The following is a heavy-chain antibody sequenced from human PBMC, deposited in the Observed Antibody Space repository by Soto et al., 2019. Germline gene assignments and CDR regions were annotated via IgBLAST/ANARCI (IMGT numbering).Heavy chain of an antibody. D-gene: IGHD3-10*01. V-gene: IGHV4-31*02. J-gene: IGHJ6*02. CDR3: ARDKGGAALKGSGMDV. CDR1: GGSIGSRDYY. Sequence: QVQVQESGPGLVKPSQTLSLKCSVSGGSIGSRDYYWSWIRQHPEKGLEWIGSIYYNGNTEYNPSLRGRPTMSLDTSMNEFSLKLTSLTAADTAVYYCARDKGGAALKGSGMDVWGQGTTVTVS. CDR2: IYYNGNT.